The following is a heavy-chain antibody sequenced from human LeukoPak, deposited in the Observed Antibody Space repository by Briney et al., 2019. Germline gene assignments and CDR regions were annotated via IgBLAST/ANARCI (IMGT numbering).Heavy chain of an antibody. CDR2: IYTSGST. D-gene: IGHD6-13*01. V-gene: IGHV4-61*02. CDR3: ARGLAAAGIVFQH. CDR1: GGSISSGSYY. Sequence: SQTLSLTCTVSGGSISSGSYYWSWIRQPAGKGLEWIRRIYTSGSTDYNPSLKSRVTISVDTSKNQFSLKLSSVTAADTAVYYCARGLAAAGIVFQHWGQGTLVTVSS. J-gene: IGHJ1*01.